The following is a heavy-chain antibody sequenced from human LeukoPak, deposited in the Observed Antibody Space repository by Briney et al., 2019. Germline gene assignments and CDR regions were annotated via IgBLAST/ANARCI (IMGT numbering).Heavy chain of an antibody. J-gene: IGHJ6*03. D-gene: IGHD3-16*01. Sequence: ASVKVSCKAAGDTSSSYAISWVRQAPGQGLEWVGGIIPIYGTANYAQKFQGRVTITTAESTTTAYMELSSLRSEDTAVYYCARSPSAHWGRDYYYYMDVWGKGTTVIVSS. CDR1: GDTSSSYA. CDR2: IIPIYGTA. V-gene: IGHV1-69*05. CDR3: ARSPSAHWGRDYYYYMDV.